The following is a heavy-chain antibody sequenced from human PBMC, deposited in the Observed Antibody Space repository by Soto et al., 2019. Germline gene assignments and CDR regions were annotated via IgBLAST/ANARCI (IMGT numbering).Heavy chain of an antibody. D-gene: IGHD6-13*01. CDR1: GASINNTSYY. CDR3: GRPWGIGLTPPGP. J-gene: IGHJ5*02. Sequence: SETLSLTCTVSGASINNTSYYWGWIRHSPGKGLEWIGNIYYIGKTYYSPSLKSRVSISVDASRNQFSLRLSSVTAADTAVYYCGRPWGIGLTPPGPWGQGVMVTVYS. V-gene: IGHV4-39*01. CDR2: IYYIGKT.